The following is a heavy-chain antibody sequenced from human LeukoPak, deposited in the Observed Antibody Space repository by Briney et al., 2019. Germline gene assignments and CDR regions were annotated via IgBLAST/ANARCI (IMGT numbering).Heavy chain of an antibody. CDR2: IYYSGST. J-gene: IGHJ4*02. CDR1: GGSISSGGYY. CDR3: ARVGDGYNEGVIDY. V-gene: IGHV4-31*03. Sequence: SQTLSLTCTVSGGSISSGGYYWSWIRQHPGKGLEWIGYIYYSGSTHYNPSLKSRVTISVDTSKNQFSLKLSSVTAADTAVYYCARVGDGYNEGVIDYWGQGTLVTVSS. D-gene: IGHD5-24*01.